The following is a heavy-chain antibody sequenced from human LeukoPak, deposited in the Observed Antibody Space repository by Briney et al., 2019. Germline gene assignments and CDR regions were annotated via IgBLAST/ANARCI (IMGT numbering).Heavy chain of an antibody. CDR1: GYSFTSYW. J-gene: IGHJ3*02. D-gene: IGHD1-26*01. V-gene: IGHV5-51*01. CDR2: IYPGDSDT. Sequence: PGGSLRLSCKGSGYSFTSYWIGWVRQMPGKGPEWVGIIYPGDSDTRYSPSFQGQVTISADKSISTAYLQWSSLKASDTAMYYCARLGEEDAFDIWGQGTMVTVSS. CDR3: ARLGEEDAFDI.